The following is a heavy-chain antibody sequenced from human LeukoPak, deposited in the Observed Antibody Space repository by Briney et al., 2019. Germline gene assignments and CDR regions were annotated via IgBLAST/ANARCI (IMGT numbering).Heavy chain of an antibody. J-gene: IGHJ4*02. Sequence: ASVKVSCKASGYTFTSYGISWVRQAPGQGLEWMGWISAYNGNTNYAQKLQGRVTMTTDTSTSTAYMELRSLRSDDTAVYYCARSGGYDILTGYPDFDYWGQGTLVTVSS. V-gene: IGHV1-18*01. D-gene: IGHD3-9*01. CDR1: GYTFTSYG. CDR3: ARSGGYDILTGYPDFDY. CDR2: ISAYNGNT.